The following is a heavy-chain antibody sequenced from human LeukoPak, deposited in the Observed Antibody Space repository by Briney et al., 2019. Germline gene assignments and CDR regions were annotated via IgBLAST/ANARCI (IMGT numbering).Heavy chain of an antibody. J-gene: IGHJ6*02. D-gene: IGHD6-13*01. CDR2: ISSSSGYI. V-gene: IGHV3-21*01. CDR1: GFTFSSYS. CDR3: ARDTKQLTSYYYYYGMDV. Sequence: PGGSLRLSCAVSGFTFSSYSMNWVRQAPGKGPEWVSSISSSSGYIYYADSVKGRVTISRDNAKNSLYLQMNSLRAEDTAVYFCARDTKQLTSYYYYYGMDVWGQGTTVTVSS.